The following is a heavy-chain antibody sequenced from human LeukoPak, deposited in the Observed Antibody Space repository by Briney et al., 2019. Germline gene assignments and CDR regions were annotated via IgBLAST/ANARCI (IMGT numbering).Heavy chain of an antibody. V-gene: IGHV3-20*04. CDR3: AREETRITMLRGVTYFEY. J-gene: IGHJ4*02. CDR1: GFTFDDYG. D-gene: IGHD3-10*01. Sequence: GGSLRLSCAASGFTFDDYGMSGVRQAPGKGLEGVSFISWNGGSTGYADSVKGRFTISRDNAKNSLYLQMSSLRAEDTALYYCAREETRITMLRGVTYFEYWGQGTLVTVSS. CDR2: ISWNGGST.